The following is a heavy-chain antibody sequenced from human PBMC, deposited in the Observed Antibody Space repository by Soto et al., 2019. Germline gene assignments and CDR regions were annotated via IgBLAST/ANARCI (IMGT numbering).Heavy chain of an antibody. CDR3: ATASPVVTDV. J-gene: IGHJ6*02. D-gene: IGHD5-18*01. V-gene: IGHV4-30-4*01. CDR1: GGSISSGDYY. CDR2: IYYSGST. Sequence: PSETLALTCTVXGGSISSGDYYWSWIRQPPGKGLEWIGYIYYSGSTYYNPSLKSRVTISVDTSKNQFSLKLSSVTAADTAVYYCATASPVVTDVWGQGTTVTVSS.